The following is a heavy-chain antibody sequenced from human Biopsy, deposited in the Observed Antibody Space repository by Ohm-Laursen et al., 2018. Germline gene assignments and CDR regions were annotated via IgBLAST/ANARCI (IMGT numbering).Heavy chain of an antibody. J-gene: IGHJ3*01. Sequence: SVTLSLTCTVSGGSISSDYWSWIRQSPRKGLEWIGHISDRGTTNYNPSLRGRVTISVDTSKKQFSLKLSSVTAADTAVFFCARLYRLDDYWNDDPPDAFDVWGQGTMVTVSS. V-gene: IGHV4-59*01. CDR2: ISDRGTT. CDR3: ARLYRLDDYWNDDPPDAFDV. CDR1: GGSISSDY. D-gene: IGHD3-3*01.